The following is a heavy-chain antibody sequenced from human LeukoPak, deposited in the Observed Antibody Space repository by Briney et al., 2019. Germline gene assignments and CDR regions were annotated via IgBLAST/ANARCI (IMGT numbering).Heavy chain of an antibody. CDR3: ARSPRFGEFNY. D-gene: IGHD3-10*02. CDR2: INWNGGST. CDR1: GFTFDDYG. Sequence: GGSLRLSCAASGFTFDDYGMSWVRQAPGKGLEWVSGINWNGGSTDYADSVKGRFTISRDSAKNTLYLQMNSLRPEDTAVYYCARSPRFGEFNYWGQGTLVTVSS. J-gene: IGHJ4*02. V-gene: IGHV3-20*04.